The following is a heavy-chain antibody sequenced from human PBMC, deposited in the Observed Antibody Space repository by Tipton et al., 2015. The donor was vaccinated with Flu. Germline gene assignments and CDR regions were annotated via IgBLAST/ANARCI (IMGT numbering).Heavy chain of an antibody. D-gene: IGHD4-17*01. CDR3: ARAYGDYTVGVDP. J-gene: IGHJ5*02. Sequence: QLVQSGAEVKKPGESLRISCKASGYTFITHWIGWVRQMPGKGLEWVGIIYPNDFDTRCSPSFEGQVTISADKSTNTAFLQWSSLKASDTAMYYCARAYGDYTVGVDPWGQGTLVTVSS. CDR2: IYPNDFDT. V-gene: IGHV5-51*01. CDR1: GYTFITHW.